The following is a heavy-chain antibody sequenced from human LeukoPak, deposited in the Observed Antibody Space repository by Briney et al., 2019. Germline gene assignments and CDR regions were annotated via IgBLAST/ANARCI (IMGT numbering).Heavy chain of an antibody. CDR1: GFSSYS. CDR2: ISSGSDYI. CDR3: ARDPWGTHAY. J-gene: IGHJ4*02. D-gene: IGHD3-16*01. V-gene: IGHV3-21*01. Sequence: GGSLRLSCAASGFSSYSLNWVRQGPGKGLEWVSSISSGSDYIYYADSVKGRFTISRDNAKNSLYLQMNSLRAEDTAIYYCARDPWGTHAYWGQGTLVTVSS.